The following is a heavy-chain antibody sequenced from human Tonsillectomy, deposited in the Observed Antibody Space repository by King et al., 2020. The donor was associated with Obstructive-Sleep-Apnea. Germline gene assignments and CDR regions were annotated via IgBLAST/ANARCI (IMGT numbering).Heavy chain of an antibody. CDR2: IWYDGSKK. Sequence: VQLVESGGGVVQPGRSLRLSCAASGYTFSNYGMHWVGQAPGKGLERGAVIWYDGSKKYYADSVKGRITISCDNSKNTLYLQMNSLRVDDTAVYYCARAGTTVVQWGAEYFQHWGQGTLVTVSS. V-gene: IGHV3-33*01. CDR1: GYTFSNYG. J-gene: IGHJ1*01. D-gene: IGHD4-23*01. CDR3: ARAGTTVVQWGAEYFQH.